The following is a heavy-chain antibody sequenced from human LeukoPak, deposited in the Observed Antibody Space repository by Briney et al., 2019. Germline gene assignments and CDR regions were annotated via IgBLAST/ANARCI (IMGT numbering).Heavy chain of an antibody. J-gene: IGHJ4*02. V-gene: IGHV3-23*01. D-gene: IGHD3-10*01. Sequence: GGSLRISCVVSGFTLSTSAMTWVRQDPGKGLEWVSGISESGGGTYYADSVKGRFTSSRDNSKNTLYLQMNNLRAEDTAAYYCAKGSFWGQGTLVTVSS. CDR3: AKGSF. CDR2: ISESGGGT. CDR1: GFTLSTSA.